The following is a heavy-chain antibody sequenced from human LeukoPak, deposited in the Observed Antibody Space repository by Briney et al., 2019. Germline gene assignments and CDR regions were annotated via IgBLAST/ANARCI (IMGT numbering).Heavy chain of an antibody. CDR3: ARSTRALVPTADDAFDI. J-gene: IGHJ3*02. Sequence: PGGSLRLSCAASGFTVSRNYMNWVRQAPGKGLEGVSIIHSGGTTYYADSGEGRCTISRDYSKNTLYLQMNSLRVEDTAVYYCARSTRALVPTADDAFDIWGQGTMVPVSS. CDR1: GFTVSRNY. D-gene: IGHD2-2*01. V-gene: IGHV3-66*02. CDR2: IHSGGTT.